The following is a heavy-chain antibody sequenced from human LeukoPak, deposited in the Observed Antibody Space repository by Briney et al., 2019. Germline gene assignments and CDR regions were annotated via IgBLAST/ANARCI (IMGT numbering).Heavy chain of an antibody. CDR2: IIPILGIT. Sequence: SVKVSCTASEGTFNSYGISWVRQAPGQGLEWMGRIIPILGITNYAQKFQGRVTITADKSTNTAYMELSSLRSEDTAVFYCARDLRGSSSWYDYWGQGTLVTVSS. D-gene: IGHD6-13*01. CDR1: EGTFNSYG. V-gene: IGHV1-69*04. CDR3: ARDLRGSSSWYDY. J-gene: IGHJ4*02.